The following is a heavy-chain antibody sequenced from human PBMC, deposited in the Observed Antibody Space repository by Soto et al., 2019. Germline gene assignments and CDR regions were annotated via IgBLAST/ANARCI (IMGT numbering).Heavy chain of an antibody. V-gene: IGHV3-23*01. J-gene: IGHJ4*02. Sequence: PSETLSLTCAVSGYSISSGYYWGWVRQTPGKGLEWVSAISGSGGSTYYADSVKGRFTISRDNSKNTLYLQMNSLRAEDTAVYYCAKDRMVYSNPTDFDYWGQGTLVTVSS. CDR2: ISGSGGST. D-gene: IGHD4-4*01. CDR3: AKDRMVYSNPTDFDY. CDR1: GYSISSGYY.